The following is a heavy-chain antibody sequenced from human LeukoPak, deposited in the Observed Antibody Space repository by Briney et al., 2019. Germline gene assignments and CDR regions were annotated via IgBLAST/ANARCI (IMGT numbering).Heavy chain of an antibody. CDR3: ARRSSIAARPFDY. J-gene: IGHJ4*02. CDR2: IYHSGST. D-gene: IGHD6-6*01. V-gene: IGHV4-38-2*01. CDR1: GYSISSGYC. Sequence: SETLSLTCAVSGYSISSGYCWGWIRQPPGKGLEWIGSIYHSGSTYYNPSLKSRVTISVDTSKNQFSLKLSSVTAADTAVYYCARRSSIAARPFDYWGQGTLVTVSS.